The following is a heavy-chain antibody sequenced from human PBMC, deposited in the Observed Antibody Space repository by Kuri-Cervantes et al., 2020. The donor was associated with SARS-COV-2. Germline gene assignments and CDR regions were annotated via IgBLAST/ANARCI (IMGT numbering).Heavy chain of an antibody. Sequence: SETLSLTCPVSGVSISSSSFYWVWIRQPPGKGLEWIGTISYSGHTYYSASLKSRVTISVDTSKNQFSLKLSSVTAADTAVYYCARESVELDAFDIWGQGTMVTVSS. CDR3: ARESVELDAFDI. J-gene: IGHJ3*02. CDR2: ISYSGHT. CDR1: GVSISSSSFY. V-gene: IGHV4-39*07. D-gene: IGHD1-7*01.